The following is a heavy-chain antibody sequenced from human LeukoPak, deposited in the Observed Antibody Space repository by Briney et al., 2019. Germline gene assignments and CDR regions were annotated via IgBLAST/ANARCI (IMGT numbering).Heavy chain of an antibody. D-gene: IGHD3-22*01. Sequence: ASVKVSCKASGYTFTGYYMHWVRQAPGQGLEWMGRINPNSGGTNYAQKFQGRVTMTRDTSISTAYMELSRLRSDDTAVYYCARARHYDSSGYPHGRNAFDIWGQRTMVTVSS. CDR2: INPNSGGT. J-gene: IGHJ3*02. CDR1: GYTFTGYY. CDR3: ARARHYDSSGYPHGRNAFDI. V-gene: IGHV1-2*06.